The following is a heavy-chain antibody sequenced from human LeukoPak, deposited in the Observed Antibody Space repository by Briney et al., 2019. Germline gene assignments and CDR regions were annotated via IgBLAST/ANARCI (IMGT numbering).Heavy chain of an antibody. Sequence: GGSLRLSCADSGFSFSSHWMSWVRQAPGKGLEWVANIKEDGSDNYYVDSVKGRFTISRDNAKNSLYLQMNSLRAEDSAVYYCARSKSRAFDYWGQGTLVTVSS. J-gene: IGHJ4*02. CDR3: ARSKSRAFDY. CDR1: GFSFSSHW. V-gene: IGHV3-7*01. CDR2: IKEDGSDN.